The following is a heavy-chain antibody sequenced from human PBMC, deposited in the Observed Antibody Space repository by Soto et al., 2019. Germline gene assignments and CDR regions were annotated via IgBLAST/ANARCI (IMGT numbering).Heavy chain of an antibody. Sequence: SETLSLTCAVYGGSFSGYYWSWIRQPPGKGLEWIGEINHSGSTNYNPSLKSRVTISVDTSKNQFSLKLSSVTAADTAVYYCARGSIMTTVTKFDYWGQGTLVTVSS. V-gene: IGHV4-34*01. J-gene: IGHJ4*02. CDR3: ARGSIMTTVTKFDY. CDR2: INHSGST. CDR1: GGSFSGYY. D-gene: IGHD4-17*01.